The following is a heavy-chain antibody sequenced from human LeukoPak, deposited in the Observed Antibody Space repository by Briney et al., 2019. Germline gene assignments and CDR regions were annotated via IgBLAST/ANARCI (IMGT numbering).Heavy chain of an antibody. J-gene: IGHJ3*02. CDR3: ARDGGYYDSSGYQEPDAFDI. CDR2: IYDSGST. Sequence: PSETLSLTCTVSGVSISTYYWSWVRQPPGKGLEWIGYIYDSGSTNYNPSLKSRVTISIDTSKNQFSLKLSSVTAADTAVYYCARDGGYYDSSGYQEPDAFDIWGQGTMVTVSS. V-gene: IGHV4-59*01. CDR1: GVSISTYY. D-gene: IGHD3-22*01.